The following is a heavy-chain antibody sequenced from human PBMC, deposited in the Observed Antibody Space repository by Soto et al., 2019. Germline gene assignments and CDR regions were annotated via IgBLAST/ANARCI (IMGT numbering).Heavy chain of an antibody. D-gene: IGHD6-19*01. V-gene: IGHV3-30-3*01. Sequence: GGSLRLSCAASGFTFSSYAMHWVRQAPGKGLEWVAVISYDGSNKYYADSVKGRFTISRDNSKNTLYLQMNSLRAEDTAVYYCARGGIAVAGTNGMDVWGQGTTVTVSS. CDR3: ARGGIAVAGTNGMDV. CDR1: GFTFSSYA. CDR2: ISYDGSNK. J-gene: IGHJ6*02.